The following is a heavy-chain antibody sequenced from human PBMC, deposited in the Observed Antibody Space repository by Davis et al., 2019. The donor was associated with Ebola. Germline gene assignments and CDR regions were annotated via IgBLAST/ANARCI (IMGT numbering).Heavy chain of an antibody. J-gene: IGHJ4*02. CDR1: GFTFDGYG. CDR3: AKDDSEGIAAASPPDY. V-gene: IGHV3-21*01. CDR2: ISSSSSYI. Sequence: GESLKISCAASGFTFDGYGMNWVRQAPGKGLEWVSSISSSSSYIYYADSVKGRFTISRDNAKNTLYLQMNSLRAEDTAVYYCAKDDSEGIAAASPPDYWGQGTLVTVSS. D-gene: IGHD6-13*01.